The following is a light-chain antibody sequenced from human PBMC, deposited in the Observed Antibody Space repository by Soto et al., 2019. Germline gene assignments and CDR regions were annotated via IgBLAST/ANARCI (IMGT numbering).Light chain of an antibody. CDR1: QSVSSY. CDR3: QQRSNWPSIT. V-gene: IGKV3-11*01. Sequence: EILLTQSPATLSLSPGQRATLSGRSSQSVSSYLAWYQQKPGQAPGLLIYDASNRATGIPARFSGSGSGTDFTLTISSLEPEDFAVYYCQQRSNWPSITVGQGTQVDIK. J-gene: IGKJ1*01. CDR2: DAS.